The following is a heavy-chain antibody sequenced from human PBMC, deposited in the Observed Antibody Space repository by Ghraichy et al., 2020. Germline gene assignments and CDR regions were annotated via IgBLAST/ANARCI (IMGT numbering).Heavy chain of an antibody. D-gene: IGHD4-17*01. CDR3: VKGLDYASWDFQH. J-gene: IGHJ1*01. V-gene: IGHV3-23*01. Sequence: GGSLRLSCAASGFIFSSYDMSWVRQAPGKGLEWVSGISGSGTSTYYADSVKGRLTISRDNSKNTLHLQMNSLRAEDTAVYYCVKGLDYASWDFQHWGQGTLVTVSS. CDR1: GFIFSSYD. CDR2: ISGSGTST.